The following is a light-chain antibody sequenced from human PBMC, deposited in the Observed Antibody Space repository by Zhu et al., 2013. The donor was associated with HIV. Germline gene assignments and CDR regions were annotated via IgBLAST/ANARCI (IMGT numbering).Light chain of an antibody. CDR2: GAS. Sequence: DVQMTQSPSSLSASVGDRVTITCRASQGIGSNLAWFQQKPGKAPKSLIYGASTLQSGVSSKFSGSGSGTDFTLTINSLQPEDFATYYCQHVNENAAFGPGTKVDV. CDR3: QHVNENAA. V-gene: IGKV1-16*02. J-gene: IGKJ3*01. CDR1: QGIGSN.